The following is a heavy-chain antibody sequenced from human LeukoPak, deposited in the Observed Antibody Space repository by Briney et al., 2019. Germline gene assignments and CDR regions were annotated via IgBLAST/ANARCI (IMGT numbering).Heavy chain of an antibody. D-gene: IGHD4-11*01. J-gene: IGHJ5*02. CDR2: INSDGSST. Sequence: GGSLRLSCAASGFAFSSYWMHWVRQAPGKGLVWVSRINSDGSSTTYADSVQDRFTISRDNAKNPLYLQMNSLRADDTAVYYCARSVYSYYANWFDPWGQGTLVTVSS. CDR3: ARSVYSYYANWFDP. CDR1: GFAFSSYW. V-gene: IGHV3-74*01.